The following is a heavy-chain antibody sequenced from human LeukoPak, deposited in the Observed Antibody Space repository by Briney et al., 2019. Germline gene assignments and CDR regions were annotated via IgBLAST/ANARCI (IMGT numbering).Heavy chain of an antibody. D-gene: IGHD3-22*01. CDR1: GFTFSSYA. Sequence: GGSLRLSCAASGFTFSSYAMSWVRQAPGKGLEWVSAISGSGGSTYYADSVKGRFTISRDNSKNTLYLQMNSLRAEDTAVYYCAREGEYYYDSSGAFDIWGQGTMVTVSS. V-gene: IGHV3-23*01. CDR3: AREGEYYYDSSGAFDI. CDR2: ISGSGGST. J-gene: IGHJ3*02.